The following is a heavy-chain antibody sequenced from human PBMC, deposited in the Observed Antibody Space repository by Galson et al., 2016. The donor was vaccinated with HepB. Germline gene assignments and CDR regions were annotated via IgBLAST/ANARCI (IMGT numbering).Heavy chain of an antibody. CDR1: TLNVSKNY. CDR3: ARVDGFGDRYFYGLDV. D-gene: IGHD3-10*01. CDR2: TYIGGST. V-gene: IGHV3-53*01. J-gene: IGHJ6*02. Sequence: SLRLSCAASTLNVSKNYMMWVRQAPGQGLEWVSITYIGGSTHYADSVKGRFSVSRENSENTLYLQMNGLRVDDTAVYYCARVDGFGDRYFYGLDVWGQGTTVTVSS.